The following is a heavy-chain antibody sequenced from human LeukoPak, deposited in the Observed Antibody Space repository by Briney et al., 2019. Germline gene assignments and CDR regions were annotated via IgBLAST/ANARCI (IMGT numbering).Heavy chain of an antibody. CDR2: INQDGSKT. J-gene: IGHJ6*02. V-gene: IGHV3-7*01. D-gene: IGHD6-13*01. CDR1: GFTFSTYW. CDR3: AREEVSIAAADYYYGMDV. Sequence: GGSLRLSCAASGFTFSTYWMSWVRQAPGKGLEWVANINQDGSKTYHVDSVKGQFAISRDNSRNSLYLQINTLGAEDTAVYYCAREEVSIAAADYYYGMDVWGQGTTVTVSS.